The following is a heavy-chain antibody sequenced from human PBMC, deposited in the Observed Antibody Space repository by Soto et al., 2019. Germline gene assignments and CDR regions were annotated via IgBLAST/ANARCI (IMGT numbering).Heavy chain of an antibody. V-gene: IGHV3-64D*08. CDR1: GFTFSSYA. D-gene: IGHD2-2*01. J-gene: IGHJ6*02. CDR3: VKSSRDIVVVPAARQNQRISYVFGYYGMDV. CDR2: ISSNGGST. Sequence: PGGSLRLSCSASGFTFSSYAMHWVRQAPGKGLEYVSAISSNGGSTYYADSVKGRFTISRDNSKNTLYLQMSSLRAEDTAVYYCVKSSRDIVVVPAARQNQRISYVFGYYGMDVWGQGATVTVSS.